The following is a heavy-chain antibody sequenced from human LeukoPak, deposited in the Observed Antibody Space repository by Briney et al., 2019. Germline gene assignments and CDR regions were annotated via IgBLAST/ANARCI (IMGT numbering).Heavy chain of an antibody. Sequence: GRSLRLSCAASGFTFSTYGMHWVRQAPGKGLEWVAVISYDGSNKYYADSVKGRFTISRDNSKNTLYLQMNSLRDEDTAVYYCARMGMTYYDFWSGYLQPYYYGMDVWGQGTTVTVPS. CDR1: GFTFSTYG. V-gene: IGHV3-30*03. D-gene: IGHD3-3*01. CDR2: ISYDGSNK. J-gene: IGHJ6*02. CDR3: ARMGMTYYDFWSGYLQPYYYGMDV.